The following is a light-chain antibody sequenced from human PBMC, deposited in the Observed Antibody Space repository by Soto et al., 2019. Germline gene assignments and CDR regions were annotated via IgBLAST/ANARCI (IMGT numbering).Light chain of an antibody. J-gene: IGKJ1*01. Sequence: DIQMAQSASILCASVGARVTISCLASQTISMFLNWYQQKPGKAPNVLIYAASSLQGGVPSRFSGSGSGTDFTLTISSLQPEDFGTYYCQQTYIAPRTLGQGTKVDI. CDR2: AAS. CDR3: QQTYIAPRT. CDR1: QTISMF. V-gene: IGKV1-39*01.